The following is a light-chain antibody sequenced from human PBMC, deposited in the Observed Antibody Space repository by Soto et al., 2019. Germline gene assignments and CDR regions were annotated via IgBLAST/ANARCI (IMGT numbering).Light chain of an antibody. CDR1: QGVTTN. CDR2: DVS. J-gene: IGKJ5*01. CDR3: QQYNNCPFS. V-gene: IGKV3-15*01. Sequence: EIVMTQSPGTLSVSPGGRATLTCRAGQGVTTNFACYQQTSGQSPRLLIYDVSIRATGVPARFSATGSETDFTHTISGLQSGDSAVYFCQQYNNCPFSFGHGTRLEIK.